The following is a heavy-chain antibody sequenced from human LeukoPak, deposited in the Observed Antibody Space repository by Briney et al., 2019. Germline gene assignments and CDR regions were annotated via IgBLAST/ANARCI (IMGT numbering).Heavy chain of an antibody. CDR1: GASVGNYH. CDR2: MYSSGGT. Sequence: SETLSLTCTVSGASVGNYHWSWIRQPAGKGLEWIGLMYSSGGTSYSPSLKSRVTMSVDMSKNRISLKLTSVTAADTAVYYCARDSGTTGEVKFDPWGQGTLVTVSS. V-gene: IGHV4-4*07. J-gene: IGHJ5*02. CDR3: ARDSGTTGEVKFDP. D-gene: IGHD3-10*01.